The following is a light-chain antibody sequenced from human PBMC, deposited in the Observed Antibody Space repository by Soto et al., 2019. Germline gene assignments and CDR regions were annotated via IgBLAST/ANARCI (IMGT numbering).Light chain of an antibody. J-gene: IGKJ4*01. CDR1: QAISSY. CDR3: HKYNHAPT. V-gene: IGKV1-27*01. Sequence: DIQLTQSPSSLSASVGDRVTITCRASQAISSYLAWYQQKPGKVHELLIYAKSTLQSGAPSRFSGSGSGTDFTLTISSVHPEDVATYYCHKYNHAPTFGGGTKVEIK. CDR2: AKS.